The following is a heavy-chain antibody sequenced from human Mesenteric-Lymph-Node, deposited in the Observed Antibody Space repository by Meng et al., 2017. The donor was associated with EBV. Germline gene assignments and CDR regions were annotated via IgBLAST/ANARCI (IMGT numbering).Heavy chain of an antibody. CDR1: GYTFTNFG. Sequence: QVQRVQSGGEMKKPGASVKVSCKASGYTFTNFGITWVRQAPGQGLEWLGWISAYNSNTDYAQSLQGRVIMTKDTSTSTAYMDLRSLGPDDTAVYYCVRISDYDSSGLDYWGQGTLVTVSS. CDR3: VRISDYDSSGLDY. CDR2: ISAYNSNT. V-gene: IGHV1-18*01. D-gene: IGHD3-22*01. J-gene: IGHJ4*02.